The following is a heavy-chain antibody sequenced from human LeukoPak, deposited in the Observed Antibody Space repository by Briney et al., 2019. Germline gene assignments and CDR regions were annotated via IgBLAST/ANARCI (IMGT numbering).Heavy chain of an antibody. CDR1: GFTFSSYS. D-gene: IGHD5-12*01. V-gene: IGHV3-21*04. CDR3: AKDTGSGYDYFSYYFDS. CDR2: ISSSSSYI. Sequence: GGSLRLSCAASGFTFSSYSMNWVRQAPGKGLEWVSSISSSSSYIYYADSAKGRFTISRDNAKNSLYLQMNSLRAEDTAVYYCAKDTGSGYDYFSYYFDSWGQGTLVTVSS. J-gene: IGHJ4*02.